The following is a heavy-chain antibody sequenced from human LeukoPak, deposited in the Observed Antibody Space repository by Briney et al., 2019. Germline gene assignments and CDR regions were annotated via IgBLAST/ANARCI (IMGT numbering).Heavy chain of an antibody. D-gene: IGHD6-6*01. CDR2: ISGYNGNT. J-gene: IGHJ4*02. Sequence: ASVKVSCKASGYTFTSNGISWVRQAPGQGLEWMGWISGYNGNTNYAQKFQGRVTMATDTSTSTAYMELRSLRSDDTAVYYCAGETRGYTSSSEIDYWGQGTLVTVSS. CDR1: GYTFTSNG. CDR3: AGETRGYTSSSEIDY. V-gene: IGHV1-18*01.